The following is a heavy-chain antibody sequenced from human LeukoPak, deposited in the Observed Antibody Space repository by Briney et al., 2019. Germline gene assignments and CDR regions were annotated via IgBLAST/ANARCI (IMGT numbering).Heavy chain of an antibody. CDR3: ATVGDYYDSSGYYPLDY. CDR1: GYTLTELS. J-gene: IGHJ4*02. CDR2: FDPEDGET. V-gene: IGHV1-24*01. D-gene: IGHD3-22*01. Sequence: ASVKVSCKVSGYTLTELSMHWVRQAPGKGLEWMGGFDPEDGETIYAQKFQGRVTMTEDTSTDTAYMELSSLRSEDTAVYYCATVGDYYDSSGYYPLDYWGQGTLVTVSS.